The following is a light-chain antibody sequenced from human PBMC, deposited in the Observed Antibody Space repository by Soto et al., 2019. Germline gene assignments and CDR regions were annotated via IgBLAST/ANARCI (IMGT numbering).Light chain of an antibody. V-gene: IGKV3-15*01. J-gene: IGKJ2*01. CDR2: GAS. CDR1: QSVNSD. CDR3: QQYNNWPPYT. Sequence: EIVLTQSPATLSVSPGNRATLSCRASQSVNSDLAWYQQKPGQAPRLLIYGASTRATDTPTRFSGSGSGTEFTLTISSLQSEDFAVYFCQQYNNWPPYTFGQGTKLEIK.